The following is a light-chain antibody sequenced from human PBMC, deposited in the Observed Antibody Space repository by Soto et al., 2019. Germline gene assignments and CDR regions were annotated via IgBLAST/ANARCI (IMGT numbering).Light chain of an antibody. J-gene: IGLJ2*01. Sequence: QLVLTQSPSASASLGASVKLTCTLSSGHSSYAIAWHQQQPEKGPRYLMKLNSDGSHSKGDGIPDRFSGSSSGAERYLTISSLQSEDEADYYCQTWGTGTHVVFGVGTKLTV. V-gene: IGLV4-69*01. CDR1: SGHSSYA. CDR2: LNSDGSH. CDR3: QTWGTGTHVV.